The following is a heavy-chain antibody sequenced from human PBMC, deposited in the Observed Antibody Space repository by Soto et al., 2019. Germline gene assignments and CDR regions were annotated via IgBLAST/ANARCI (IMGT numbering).Heavy chain of an antibody. CDR2: IIPIFGTA. D-gene: IGHD1-26*01. CDR1: GGTFSSYA. V-gene: IGHV1-69*13. J-gene: IGHJ4*02. Sequence: ASVKVSCKASGGTFSSYAISWVRQAPGQGLEWMGGIIPIFGTANYAQKFQGRVTITADESTSTAYMELSSLRSEDTAVYYCARSEWELEYYFDYWAQGTLVTVSS. CDR3: ARSEWELEYYFDY.